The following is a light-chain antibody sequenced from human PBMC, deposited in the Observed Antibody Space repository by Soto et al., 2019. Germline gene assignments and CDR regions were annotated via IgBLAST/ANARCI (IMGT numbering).Light chain of an antibody. Sequence: EVVMTQSPATLSASPGERVILSCRASQSVSSNLAWYQQKPGQAPRLLIYGASTRATGIPARFSGSGSGTEFTLTISSLQSEDFAVYYCQQYNNWPRTFGQGTKVDI. J-gene: IGKJ1*01. CDR3: QQYNNWPRT. CDR2: GAS. CDR1: QSVSSN. V-gene: IGKV3-15*01.